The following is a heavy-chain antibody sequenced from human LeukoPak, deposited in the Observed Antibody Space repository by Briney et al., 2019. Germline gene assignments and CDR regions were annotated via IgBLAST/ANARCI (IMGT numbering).Heavy chain of an antibody. D-gene: IGHD6-19*01. CDR2: VYHSGST. Sequence: SETLSLTCTVSGGSIISSTSYWVWIRQPPGKGLEWIGSVYHSGSTHYNPSLKSRVTISVDTSKNQFSLRLSSVTAADTAVYYCARNGTVTVAGTEFNYFDYWGQGTLVTVSS. CDR1: GGSIISSTSY. CDR3: ARNGTVTVAGTEFNYFDY. V-gene: IGHV4-39*01. J-gene: IGHJ4*02.